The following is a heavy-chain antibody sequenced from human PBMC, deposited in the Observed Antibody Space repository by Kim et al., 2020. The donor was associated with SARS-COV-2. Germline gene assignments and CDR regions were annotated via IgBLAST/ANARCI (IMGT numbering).Heavy chain of an antibody. J-gene: IGHJ4*02. CDR1: GVTFG. D-gene: IGHD3-10*01. Sequence: GGSLRLSCAASGVTFGMHWVRQAPGKGLEGVAGIWYDRSHKYYSDSVKGRLTISRDNSKNTLYLQMNRLRAEDTAVYYCAKDMNFFGSGSYSYFDKWGQGTLVTVSS. V-gene: IGHV3-33*06. CDR3: AKDMNFFGSGSYSYFDK. CDR2: IWYDRSHK.